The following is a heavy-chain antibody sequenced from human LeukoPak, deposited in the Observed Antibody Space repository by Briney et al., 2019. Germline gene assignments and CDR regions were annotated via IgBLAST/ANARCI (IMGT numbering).Heavy chain of an antibody. CDR2: ISWNSGSI. J-gene: IGHJ3*02. CDR1: GFTLDDYA. CDR3: AKGIGYYYDSSGAFDI. V-gene: IGHV3-9*03. D-gene: IGHD3-22*01. Sequence: GRSLRLSCAASGFTLDDYAMHWVRQAPGKGLEWVSGISWNSGSIGYADSVKGRFTISRDNAKNSLYLQMNSLRAEDMALYYCAKGIGYYYDSSGAFDIWGQGTMVTVSS.